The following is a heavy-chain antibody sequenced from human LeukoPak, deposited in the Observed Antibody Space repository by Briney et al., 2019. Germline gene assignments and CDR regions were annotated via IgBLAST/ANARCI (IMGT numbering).Heavy chain of an antibody. CDR2: INHRGST. J-gene: IGHJ4*02. CDR3: ARVLRNYYDSSGYYY. Sequence: SETLSLTCAVYGGSFSGYYWSWIRQPPGKGLEWIGEINHRGSTNYNPSLKSRVTISVDTSKNQFSLKLSSVTAADTAVYYCARVLRNYYDSSGYYYWGQGTLVTVSS. CDR1: GGSFSGYY. V-gene: IGHV4-34*01. D-gene: IGHD3-22*01.